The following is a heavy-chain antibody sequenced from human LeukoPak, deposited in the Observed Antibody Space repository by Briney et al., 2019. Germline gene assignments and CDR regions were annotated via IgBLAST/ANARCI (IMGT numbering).Heavy chain of an antibody. CDR3: ARDLHPRLAGFFDY. J-gene: IGHJ4*02. Sequence: GGSLRLSCAASGFTVNNNYMGWVRQAPGKGLEWVSVIYSGGNTYYADSVEGRFTISRDNSKNTLYLQMKTLKAEDTAVYYCARDLHPRLAGFFDYWGQGTLVTVSS. CDR2: IYSGGNT. CDR1: GFTVNNNY. V-gene: IGHV3-53*01. D-gene: IGHD3-3*02.